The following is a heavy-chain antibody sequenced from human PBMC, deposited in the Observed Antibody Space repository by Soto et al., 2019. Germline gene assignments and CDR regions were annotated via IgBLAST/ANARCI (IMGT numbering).Heavy chain of an antibody. V-gene: IGHV4-39*01. J-gene: IGHJ3*02. CDR3: VKTRDYDFWSGYYSAGLTHAFDI. Sequence: QLQLQESGPGLVKPSETLSLTCTVSGGSISSSSYYWGWIRQPPGKGLEWIGSSYYSGSTYYNPSLKSRVTISVDTSKNQFSLKLSSVTAADTAVYYCVKTRDYDFWSGYYSAGLTHAFDIWGQGTMVTVSS. CDR2: SYYSGST. D-gene: IGHD3-3*01. CDR1: GGSISSSSYY.